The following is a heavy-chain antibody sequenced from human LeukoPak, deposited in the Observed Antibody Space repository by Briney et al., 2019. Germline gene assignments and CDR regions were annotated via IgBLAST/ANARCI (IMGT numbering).Heavy chain of an antibody. Sequence: SVKVSCKASGYTFTSYAMKWGRQATGQGLEWMGGIIPIFGTTNYPQKFQGRVTITADKSASTGYMELSSLRSEDTAVYYCATDQAYHYDSSPNIKWGQGTLVTVSS. D-gene: IGHD3-22*01. CDR2: IIPIFGTT. CDR3: ATDQAYHYDSSPNIK. CDR1: GYTFTSYA. J-gene: IGHJ4*02. V-gene: IGHV1-69*06.